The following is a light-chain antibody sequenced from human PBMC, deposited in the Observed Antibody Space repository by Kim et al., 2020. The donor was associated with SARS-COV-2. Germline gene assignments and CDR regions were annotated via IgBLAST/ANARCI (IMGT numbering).Light chain of an antibody. CDR3: CSYARNGEL. CDR1: NSDFGNYNL. J-gene: IGLJ3*02. CDR2: EGS. Sequence: PGQSITISCTATNSDFGNYNLVSWYQQHPGKAPKLLNYEGSKRPSGVSNRFSGSESGKTASLTISGLQAEDEADYYCCSYARNGELFGGGTQLTVL. V-gene: IGLV2-23*01.